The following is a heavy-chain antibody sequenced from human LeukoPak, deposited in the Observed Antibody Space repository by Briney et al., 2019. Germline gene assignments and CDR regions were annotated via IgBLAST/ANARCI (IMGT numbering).Heavy chain of an antibody. J-gene: IGHJ3*02. D-gene: IGHD3-22*01. Sequence: GGSLRLSCAASGFTVSSNYMSWVRQAPGKGLEWVSVIYSGGSTYYADSVKGRLTISRDNSKNTLYLQMNSLRAEDTAVYYCAKDWMNSVTMIVVVMSAFDIWGQGTMVTVSS. V-gene: IGHV3-53*05. CDR2: IYSGGST. CDR1: GFTVSSNY. CDR3: AKDWMNSVTMIVVVMSAFDI.